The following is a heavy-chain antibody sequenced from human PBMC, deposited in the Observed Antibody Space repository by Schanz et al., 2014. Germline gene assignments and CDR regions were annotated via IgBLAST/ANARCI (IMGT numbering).Heavy chain of an antibody. CDR3: ARGGAGSVLFFFDY. V-gene: IGHV3-7*04. D-gene: IGHD3-10*01. CDR2: INRDGSEE. CDR1: GFTFSRYW. J-gene: IGHJ4*02. Sequence: VQLVESGGGLVQPGGSLRLSCAASGFTFSRYWMSWVRQAPGKGLEWLANINRDGSEEYYVDSLNGRLTISRDNARNSLYLQMNSLRAEDTAVYFCARGGAGSVLFFFDYWGQGTLVTVSS.